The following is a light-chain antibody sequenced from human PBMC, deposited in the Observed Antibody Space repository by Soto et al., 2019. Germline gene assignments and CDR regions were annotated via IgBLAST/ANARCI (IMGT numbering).Light chain of an antibody. V-gene: IGLV2-14*01. J-gene: IGLJ1*01. CDR1: SSDVGGHNY. CDR2: EVT. CDR3: SSYPRSNTRG. Sequence: QSALTQPASVSASPGQSITISCTGTSSDVGGHNYVSWYQQHPGKAPKLMIYEVTNRPSGVSNRLSGSKSGNTASLTISGLQAEDEADYYCSSYPRSNTRGFGTGTKVTVL.